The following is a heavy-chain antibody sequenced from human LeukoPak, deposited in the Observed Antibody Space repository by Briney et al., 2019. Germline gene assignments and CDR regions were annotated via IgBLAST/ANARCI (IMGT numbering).Heavy chain of an antibody. CDR1: GGSISSGGYY. V-gene: IGHV4-30-2*01. J-gene: IGHJ5*02. CDR3: AKDYGDYRGHWFDP. D-gene: IGHD4-17*01. Sequence: SETLSLTCTVSGGSISSGGYYWSWIRQPPGKGLEWIGYIYHSGSTYYNPSLKSRVTISVDRSKNQFSLKLSSVTAADTAVYCCAKDYGDYRGHWFDPWGQGTLVTVSS. CDR2: IYHSGST.